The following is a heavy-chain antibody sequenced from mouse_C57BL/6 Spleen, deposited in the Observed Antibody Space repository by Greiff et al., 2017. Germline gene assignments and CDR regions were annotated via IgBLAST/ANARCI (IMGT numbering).Heavy chain of an antibody. CDR1: GYAFSSPW. D-gene: IGHD4-1*01. J-gene: IGHJ4*01. CDR2: IYPGDGDT. CDR3: ARNWGRGAMDY. Sequence: VQLQQSGPELVKPGASVKISCKASGYAFSSPWMNWVKQRPGKGLEWIGRIYPGDGDTNYNGKFKGKATLTADKSSSTAYMQLSSLTSEDSAVYFCARNWGRGAMDYWGQVTSVTVSS. V-gene: IGHV1-82*01.